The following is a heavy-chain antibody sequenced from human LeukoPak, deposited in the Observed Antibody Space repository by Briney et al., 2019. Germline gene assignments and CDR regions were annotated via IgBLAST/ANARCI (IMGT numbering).Heavy chain of an antibody. CDR1: GGTFGSYA. V-gene: IGHV1-69*05. J-gene: IGHJ5*02. D-gene: IGHD3-10*01. Sequence: SVKVSCKASGGTFGSYAISWVRQAPGQGLEWLGRIIPIFGTANCAQKFQGRVTITTDESTSTAYMELSSLRSEDTAVYYCARIAHLAHLHLYGSGSSNWFDPWGQGTLVTVSS. CDR3: ARIAHLAHLHLYGSGSSNWFDP. CDR2: IIPIFGTA.